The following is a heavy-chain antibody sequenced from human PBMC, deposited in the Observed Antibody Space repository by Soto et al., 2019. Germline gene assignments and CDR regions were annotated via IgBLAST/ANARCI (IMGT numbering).Heavy chain of an antibody. CDR2: IHPGDSDT. CDR1: GYSFTSYW. J-gene: IGHJ6*03. CDR3: ARVPSYYFYYMDV. Sequence: GGSLRLSCQGSGYSFTSYWIGWVRQMPGKGLEWMGIIHPGDSDTRYSPSFQGQVTISADKSISTAYLQWSSLKASDTAMYYCARVPSYYFYYMDVWGTGTTVTVSS. V-gene: IGHV5-51*01.